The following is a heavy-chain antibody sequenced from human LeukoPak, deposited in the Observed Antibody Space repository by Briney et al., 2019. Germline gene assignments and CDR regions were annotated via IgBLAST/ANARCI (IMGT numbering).Heavy chain of an antibody. J-gene: IGHJ4*02. CDR2: INPNSGGT. CDR1: GYTFTGYY. Sequence: ASVKVSCKASGYTFTGYYIHWVRQAPGQGLEWMGWINPNSGGTNFAQKFQGRVTMTRDTSISTAYLQWSSLKASDTAMYYCARLLRDYSSSWKGGFFDHWGQGTLVTVSS. CDR3: ARLLRDYSSSWKGGFFDH. D-gene: IGHD6-13*01. V-gene: IGHV1-2*02.